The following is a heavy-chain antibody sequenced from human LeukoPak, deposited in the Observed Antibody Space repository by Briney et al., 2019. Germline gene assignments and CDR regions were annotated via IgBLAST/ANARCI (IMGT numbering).Heavy chain of an antibody. J-gene: IGHJ4*02. CDR3: ARGTMTTVTYYFDY. CDR2: INHSGST. CDR1: GGSFSGYY. V-gene: IGHV4-34*01. Sequence: ASETLSLTCAVYGGSFSGYYWSWIRQPPGKGLEWIGEINHSGSTNYNPSLKSRVTISVDTSKNQFSLKLSSVTAADTAVYYCARGTMTTVTYYFDYWGQGTLVTVSS. D-gene: IGHD4-17*01.